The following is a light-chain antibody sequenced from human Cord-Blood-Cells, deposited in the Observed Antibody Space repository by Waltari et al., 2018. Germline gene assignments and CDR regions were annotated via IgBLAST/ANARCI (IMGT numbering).Light chain of an antibody. J-gene: IGLJ3*02. Sequence: SYVLTQPPSVSVAPGKTARITCGGNNIGSKSVHWYQQKPGQAPVLVIYYASDRPSGTPERFSGSNSGNTATLTISSVEAGDEADYYCQVWDSSSDHWVFGGGTKLTVL. CDR2: YAS. CDR1: NIGSKS. CDR3: QVWDSSSDHWV. V-gene: IGLV3-21*04.